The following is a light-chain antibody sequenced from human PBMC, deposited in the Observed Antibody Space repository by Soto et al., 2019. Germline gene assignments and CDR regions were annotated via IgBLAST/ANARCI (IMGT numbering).Light chain of an antibody. CDR2: GAS. Sequence: EIELTQSPGTLSLSPGERATLSCRASQSISSGHLAWYQQTPGQAPRLLIYGASSRATGIPDRFSGSGSGTDFTLTISRLEPEDFAVYYCQQYGSSPYTLGQGTKLEIK. CDR1: QSISSGH. V-gene: IGKV3-20*01. J-gene: IGKJ2*01. CDR3: QQYGSSPYT.